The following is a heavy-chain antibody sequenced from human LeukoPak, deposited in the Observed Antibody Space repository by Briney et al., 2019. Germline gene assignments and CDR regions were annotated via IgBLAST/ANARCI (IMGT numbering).Heavy chain of an antibody. CDR1: GGSVSSGSYY. D-gene: IGHD3-22*01. J-gene: IGHJ4*02. V-gene: IGHV4-61*01. Sequence: SETLSLTCTVSGGSVSSGSYYWSWIRQPPGTGLEWIGYIYYSGSTNYNPSLKSRVTISVDTSKDQFSLELSSVTAADTAVYYCASETYYYDSSGYYPGRFDYWGQGTLVTIPS. CDR3: ASETYYYDSSGYYPGRFDY. CDR2: IYYSGST.